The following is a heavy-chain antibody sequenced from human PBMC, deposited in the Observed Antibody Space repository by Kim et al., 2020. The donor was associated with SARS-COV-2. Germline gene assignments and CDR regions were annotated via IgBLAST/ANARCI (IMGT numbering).Heavy chain of an antibody. V-gene: IGHV3-7*01. CDR1: GFTFSSYS. J-gene: IGHJ4*02. D-gene: IGHD6-13*01. CDR2: IKKDGGEK. CDR3: ARDWIAAAVPVFDC. Sequence: GGSLRLSCAASGFTFSSYSMSWVRQAPGKGLEWVAMIKKDGGEKYYMDSVKGRFTVSRDNAKNSLYLEMNSLRVEDTAVYHCARDWIAAAVPVFDCWGQG.